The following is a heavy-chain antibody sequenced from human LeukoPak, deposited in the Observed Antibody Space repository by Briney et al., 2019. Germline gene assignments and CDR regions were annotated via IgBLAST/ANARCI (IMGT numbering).Heavy chain of an antibody. D-gene: IGHD3-10*01. V-gene: IGHV3-30*02. J-gene: IGHJ4*02. CDR3: AKDADDYYGSGSCLDY. Sequence: PGGSLRLSCAASGFTFNNYGMHWVRQAPGKGLEWVAFIRYDGSNKYYADSVKGRFTISRDNSKNTLYLQMNSLRAEDTAVYYCAKDADDYYGSGSCLDYWGQGTLVTVSS. CDR1: GFTFNNYG. CDR2: IRYDGSNK.